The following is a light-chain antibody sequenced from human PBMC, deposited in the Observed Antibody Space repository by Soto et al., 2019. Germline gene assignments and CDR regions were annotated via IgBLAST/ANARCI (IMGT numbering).Light chain of an antibody. CDR3: QQYSTYTPRT. CDR1: QSVSSN. CDR2: GAS. V-gene: IGKV3-15*01. J-gene: IGKJ1*01. Sequence: EIVMTQSPATLSVSPGERVTLSCRASQSVSSNLAWYQQKPGQAPRLLIYGASTRATGIPARFSGSGSGTEFTLTISSLQSEDFAVYYCQQYSTYTPRTFGQGTKVDIK.